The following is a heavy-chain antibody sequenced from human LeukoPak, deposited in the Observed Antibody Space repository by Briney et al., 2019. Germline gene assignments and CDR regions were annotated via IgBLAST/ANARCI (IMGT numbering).Heavy chain of an antibody. D-gene: IGHD2-15*01. V-gene: IGHV1-2*02. CDR2: INPNTGDT. Sequence: ASVKVSCKASGYPFTGYYMHWVRQAPGQGLEWMGWINPNTGDTNYAQKFQGRVTMTRDTSISTAYMELSGLRSDDTAVYYCARVVVRWFDPWGQGTLVTVSS. CDR3: ARVVVRWFDP. CDR1: GYPFTGYY. J-gene: IGHJ5*02.